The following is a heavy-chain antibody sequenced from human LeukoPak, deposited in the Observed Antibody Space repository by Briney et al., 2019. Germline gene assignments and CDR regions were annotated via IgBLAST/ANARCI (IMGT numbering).Heavy chain of an antibody. D-gene: IGHD2-21*01. CDR2: ISSSSSYI. CDR1: GFTFSSYI. Sequence: KSGGSLRLSCAASGFTFSSYIMNWVRQAPGKGLEWVSSISSSSSYIYYADSVKGRFTISRDNAKNSLYLQMNSLRAEDTAVYYCARIADVSDAFDIWGQGTMVTVSS. CDR3: ARIADVSDAFDI. J-gene: IGHJ3*02. V-gene: IGHV3-21*01.